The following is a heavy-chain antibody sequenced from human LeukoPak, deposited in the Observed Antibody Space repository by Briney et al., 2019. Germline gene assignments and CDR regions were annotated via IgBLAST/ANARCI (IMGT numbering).Heavy chain of an antibody. Sequence: PGGSLRLSCAASGFTFSDYFMSWIRQAPGRGLEWVSYINSSSTTAIYYADSVKGRFTISRDNAKNSLYLQMNSLRAEDTAVYYCARGGGYNDYWGQGTLVTVSS. CDR2: INSSSTTAI. CDR1: GFTFSDYF. J-gene: IGHJ4*02. V-gene: IGHV3-11*01. CDR3: ARGGGYNDY. D-gene: IGHD5-24*01.